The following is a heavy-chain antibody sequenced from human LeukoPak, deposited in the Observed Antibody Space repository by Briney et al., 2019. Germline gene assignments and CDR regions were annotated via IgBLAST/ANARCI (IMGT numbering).Heavy chain of an antibody. J-gene: IGHJ4*02. Sequence: GRSLRLSCAASGFTSSDYYMSWIRQAPGKGLEWVSYISSSGSTRHYADSVKGRFTISRDSAKKSLYLQMNSLGAEDTAVYYCARNWYSAFDWGQGTLVTVSS. D-gene: IGHD1-7*01. CDR2: ISSSGSTR. V-gene: IGHV3-11*04. CDR3: ARNWYSAFD. CDR1: GFTSSDYY.